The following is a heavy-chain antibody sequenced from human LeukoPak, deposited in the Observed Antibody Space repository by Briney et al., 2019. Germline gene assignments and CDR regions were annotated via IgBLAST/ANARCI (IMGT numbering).Heavy chain of an antibody. CDR2: IYTSGST. Sequence: SETLSLTCTVPGGSISSYYWSWIRQPAGKGLEWIGRIYTSGSTNYNPSLKSRVTMSVDTSKNQFSLKLSSVTAADTAVYYCARDPTAVHYMDVWGKGTTVTVSS. CDR1: GGSISSYY. CDR3: ARDPTAVHYMDV. V-gene: IGHV4-4*07. J-gene: IGHJ6*03. D-gene: IGHD6-25*01.